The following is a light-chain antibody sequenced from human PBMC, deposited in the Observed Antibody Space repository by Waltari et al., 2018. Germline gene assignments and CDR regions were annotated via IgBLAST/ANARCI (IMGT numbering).Light chain of an antibody. CDR1: QDISNS. Sequence: DIQMTQSPSSLSASVGGRVTITCQASQDISNSLNWFQQKPGKAPKLLIYDASNLETGVPSRFSGSGSGTDFTFTISSLQPEDFATYYCQQLNSYPFTFGPGTKVDIK. CDR3: QQLNSYPFT. CDR2: DAS. J-gene: IGKJ3*01. V-gene: IGKV1-33*01.